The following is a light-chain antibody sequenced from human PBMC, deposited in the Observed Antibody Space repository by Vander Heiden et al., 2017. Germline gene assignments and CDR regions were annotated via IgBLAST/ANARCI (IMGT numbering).Light chain of an antibody. CDR2: KAS. Sequence: TPFPSTLSASVGDRVTITCRASQSISSWLAWYQQKPGKAPKLLIYKASSLESGVPSRFSGSGSGTEFTLTISSLQPDDFATYYCQQYNSYLYTFGQGTKLEIK. J-gene: IGKJ2*01. CDR3: QQYNSYLYT. V-gene: IGKV1-5*03. CDR1: QSISSW.